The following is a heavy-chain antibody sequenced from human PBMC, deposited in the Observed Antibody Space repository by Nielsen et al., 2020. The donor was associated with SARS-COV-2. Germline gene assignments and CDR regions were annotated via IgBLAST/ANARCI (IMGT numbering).Heavy chain of an antibody. CDR2: IYYSGST. CDR1: GGSISSSSYY. V-gene: IGHV4-39*07. Sequence: SETLSLTCTVSGGSISSSSYYWGWIRQPPGKGLEWIGSIYYSGSTYYNPSLKSRVTISVDTSKNQFSLKLTSVTAADTAVYYCARAYRGNYPDYWGQGILVTVSS. D-gene: IGHD1-26*01. J-gene: IGHJ4*02. CDR3: ARAYRGNYPDY.